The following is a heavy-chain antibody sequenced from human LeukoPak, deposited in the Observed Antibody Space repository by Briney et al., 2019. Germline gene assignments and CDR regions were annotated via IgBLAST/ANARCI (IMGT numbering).Heavy chain of an antibody. V-gene: IGHV1-2*02. Sequence: GATVRVSRKPSGYTFRDYYMHWVRQAPGQGLEWMGWINPNSGGAEYAQNFQGRVIMTRDTSISTAYMELSRLRSDDTAVYFCKYTYGDYWGGNPG. CDR2: INPNSGGA. CDR3: KYTYGDY. CDR1: GYTFRDYY. D-gene: IGHD4-17*01. J-gene: IGHJ4*02.